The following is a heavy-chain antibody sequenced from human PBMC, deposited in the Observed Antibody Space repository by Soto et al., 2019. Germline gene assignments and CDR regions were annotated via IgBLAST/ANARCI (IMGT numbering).Heavy chain of an antibody. CDR1: GFSFSSYG. V-gene: IGHV3-30*03. Sequence: QGQLVESGGGVVQPGRSLRLSCAASGFSFSSYGMEWVRLAPGKGLEWVAATTYDGGIKHYVESVKGRFTISRDNYNNTLYMQIISLRVENTATYYCAGALENPYFYYGLNFWGQGTTVTVSS. CDR2: TTYDGGIK. CDR3: AGALENPYFYYGLNF. J-gene: IGHJ6*02. D-gene: IGHD1-1*01.